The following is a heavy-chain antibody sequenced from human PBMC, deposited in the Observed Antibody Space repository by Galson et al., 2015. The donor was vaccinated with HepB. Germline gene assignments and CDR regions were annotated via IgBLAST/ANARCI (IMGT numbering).Heavy chain of an antibody. V-gene: IGHV1-69*04. CDR2: IIPILGIA. CDR3: ARGLGLAVAGPPISYYFDY. D-gene: IGHD6-19*01. CDR1: GGTFSSYA. Sequence: SVKVSCKASGGTFSSYAISWVRQAPGQGLEWMGRIIPILGIANYAQKFQGRVTITADKSTSTAYMELSSLRSEDTAVYYCARGLGLAVAGPPISYYFDYWGQGTLVTVSS. J-gene: IGHJ4*02.